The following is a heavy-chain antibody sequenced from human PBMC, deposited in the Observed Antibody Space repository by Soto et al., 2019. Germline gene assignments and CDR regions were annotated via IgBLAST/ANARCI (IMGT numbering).Heavy chain of an antibody. J-gene: IGHJ6*02. V-gene: IGHV3-30*03. CDR3: ARPLXXXXYYYGMDV. Sequence: QVQLVESGGGVVQPGRSLRLSCAASRFTFSDYGMHWVRQAPGKGLEWVSVISHDGTNKYYADSVKGRFTISRDNSKNTLYLQMNSLRAEDTAVYYCARPLXXXXYYYGMDVWGQGTTVTVSS. CDR1: RFTFSDYG. CDR2: ISHDGTNK.